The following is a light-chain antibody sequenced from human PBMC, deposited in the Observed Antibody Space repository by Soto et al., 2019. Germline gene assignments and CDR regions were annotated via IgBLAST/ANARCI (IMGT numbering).Light chain of an antibody. CDR1: SSDVGDYKY. V-gene: IGLV2-14*01. CDR3: RSYTSFKTLV. CDR2: DVT. Sequence: QSVLTQPASVSESPGQSITISCTGSSSDVGDYKYVSWYQQHPGKAPKLLIYDVTNRLLGVSNRFSGSKSGYTASLTISGFQFEDEVDHYCRSYTSFKTLVFGTGTKVTVL. J-gene: IGLJ1*01.